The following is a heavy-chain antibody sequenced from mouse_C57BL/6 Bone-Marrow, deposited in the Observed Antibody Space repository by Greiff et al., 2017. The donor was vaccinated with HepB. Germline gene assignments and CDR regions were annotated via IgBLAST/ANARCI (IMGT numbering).Heavy chain of an antibody. Sequence: VQLQQPGAELVKPGASVKLSCKASGYTFTSYWMQWVKQRPGQGLEWIGEIDPSDSYTNYNQKFKGKATLTVDTSSSTAYLQLSSRASEDAAVYYWATYYGSPWYFDVWGTGTTVTVHS. D-gene: IGHD1-1*01. J-gene: IGHJ1*03. CDR3: ATYYGSPWYFDV. V-gene: IGHV1-50*01. CDR1: GYTFTSYW. CDR2: IDPSDSYT.